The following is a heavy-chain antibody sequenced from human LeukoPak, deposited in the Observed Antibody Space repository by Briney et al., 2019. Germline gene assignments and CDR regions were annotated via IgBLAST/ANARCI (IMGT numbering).Heavy chain of an antibody. CDR2: ISGSGGST. J-gene: IGHJ4*02. D-gene: IGHD3-22*01. CDR1: GFTFSSYA. Sequence: GGSLRLSCAASGFTFSSYAMSWVRQAPGKGLEWVSGISGSGGSTYYADSVKGRFTISRDNSKNTLYLQMNSLRAGDTAVYYCAKVQYYYDSSGYYSNDYWGQGTLVTVSS. V-gene: IGHV3-23*01. CDR3: AKVQYYYDSSGYYSNDY.